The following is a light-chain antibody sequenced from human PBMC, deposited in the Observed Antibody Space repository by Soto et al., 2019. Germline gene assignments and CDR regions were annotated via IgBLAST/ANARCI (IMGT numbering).Light chain of an antibody. CDR1: SNDVGFSKF. CDR3: CSYATSGVV. V-gene: IGLV2-23*01. Sequence: QSVLTQPASVSASPGQSITISCTATSNDVGFSKFVSWYQQQPGKSPQVLVYEGTKRPSGVSLRFSGSHSVNAASLTISDIHIEDEADYYCCSYATSGVVFGGGTNLTVL. J-gene: IGLJ2*01. CDR2: EGT.